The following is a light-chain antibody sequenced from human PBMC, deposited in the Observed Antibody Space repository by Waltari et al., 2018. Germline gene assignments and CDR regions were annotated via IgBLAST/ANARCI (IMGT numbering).Light chain of an antibody. CDR2: ATF. CDR1: QSISNSY. CDR3: QEYGSSPEFT. V-gene: IGKV3-20*01. Sequence: IVLTQSPGTLSLSPGDKATLSCRTSQSISNSYLAWYQQKPGQVPRLLIYATFSRASGIPDRSSGSGSETDFTLTISSLEPEDFAVYYCQEYGSSPEFTFGPGTTVDI. J-gene: IGKJ3*01.